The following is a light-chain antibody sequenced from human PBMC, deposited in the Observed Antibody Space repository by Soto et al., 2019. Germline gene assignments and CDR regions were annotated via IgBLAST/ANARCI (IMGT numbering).Light chain of an antibody. CDR1: SSDVGAYNY. J-gene: IGLJ2*01. CDR3: SLYTSSSTLV. V-gene: IGLV2-14*01. Sequence: QSALTQPASVSGSPGQSITISCTGTSSDVGAYNYVSWYQQHPGKAPKLMIFEVNNRPSGVSNRFSGSKSGNTASLAISGLQAEDEADYYCSLYTSSSTLVFGGGTKLTVL. CDR2: EVN.